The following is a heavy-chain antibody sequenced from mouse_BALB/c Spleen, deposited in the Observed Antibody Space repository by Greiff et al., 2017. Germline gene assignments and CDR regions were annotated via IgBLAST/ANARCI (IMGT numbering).Heavy chain of an antibody. CDR3: ARGGDYDSYAMDY. Sequence: EVQLVESGGGLVKPGGSLKLSCAASGFTISSYAMSWVRQTPEKRLEWVASISSGGSTYYPDSVKGRFTISRDNARNILYLQMSSLRSEDTAMYYCARGGDYDSYAMDYWGQGTSVTVSS. D-gene: IGHD2-4*01. J-gene: IGHJ4*01. CDR2: ISSGGST. CDR1: GFTISSYA. V-gene: IGHV5-6-5*01.